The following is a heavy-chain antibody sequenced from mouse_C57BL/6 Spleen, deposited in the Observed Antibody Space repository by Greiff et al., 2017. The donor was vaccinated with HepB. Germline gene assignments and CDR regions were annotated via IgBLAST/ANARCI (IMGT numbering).Heavy chain of an antibody. CDR1: GYTFTDYY. CDR3: ARPPPYYSNSPFAY. Sequence: EVQLQQSGPELVKPGASVKISCKASGYTFTDYYMNWVKQSHGKSLEWIGDINPNNGGTSYNQKFKGKATLTVDKSSSTAYMELRSLTSEDSAVYYWARPPPYYSNSPFAYWGQGTLVTVSA. CDR2: INPNNGGT. V-gene: IGHV1-26*01. D-gene: IGHD2-5*01. J-gene: IGHJ3*01.